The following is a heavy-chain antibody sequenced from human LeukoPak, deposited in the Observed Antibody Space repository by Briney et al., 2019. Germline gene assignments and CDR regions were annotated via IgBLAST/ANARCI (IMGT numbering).Heavy chain of an antibody. D-gene: IGHD3-22*01. J-gene: IGHJ4*02. CDR1: GFTFSSYA. CDR2: ISSNGGST. V-gene: IGHV3-64*01. Sequence: PGGSLRLSCAASGFTFSSYAMHWVRQAPGKGLEYVSAISSNGGSTYYANSVKGRFTISRDNSKNSLYLQMNSLRAEDTAVYYCARGSTAYSSWHGGDYWGQGTLVTVSS. CDR3: ARGSTAYSSWHGGDY.